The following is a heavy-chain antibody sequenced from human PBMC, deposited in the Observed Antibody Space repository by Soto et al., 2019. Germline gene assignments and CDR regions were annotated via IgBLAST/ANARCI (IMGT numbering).Heavy chain of an antibody. CDR1: GGSISSGDYY. V-gene: IGHV4-30-4*01. J-gene: IGHJ4*02. CDR2: IYYSGST. CDR3: ARDREGCGGDCYDY. Sequence: QVQLQESGPGLVKPSQTLSLTCTVSGGSISSGDYYWSWIRQPPGKGLEWIGYIYYSGSTYYNPSLTRRVTISVDTSKNQFSLKLSSVTAADTAVYYCARDREGCGGDCYDYWGQGTLVTVSS. D-gene: IGHD2-21*01.